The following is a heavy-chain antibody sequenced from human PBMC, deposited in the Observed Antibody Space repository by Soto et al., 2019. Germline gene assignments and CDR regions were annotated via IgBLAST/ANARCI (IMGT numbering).Heavy chain of an antibody. CDR2: ISSSSSTI. V-gene: IGHV3-48*01. D-gene: IGHD4-4*01. J-gene: IGHJ6*03. CDR3: ASAYSNPFHYYYYMDV. Sequence: EVQLVESGGGLVQPGGSLRLSCAASGFTFSSYSMNWVRQAPGKGLEWVSYISSSSSTIYYADSAKGRLTISRDNAKNSLYLQMNSLRAEDTAVYYCASAYSNPFHYYYYMDVWGKGTTVTVSS. CDR1: GFTFSSYS.